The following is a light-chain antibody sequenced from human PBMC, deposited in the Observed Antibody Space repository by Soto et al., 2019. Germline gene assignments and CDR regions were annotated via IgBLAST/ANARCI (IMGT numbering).Light chain of an antibody. CDR3: QQYGSSPET. V-gene: IGKV3-20*01. J-gene: IGKJ1*01. CDR1: QSVASNY. Sequence: DILLTQTPGTLSLSPASTATLSCRASQSVASNYLAWYQQRPGQAPRLLIYAASRRATGIPDRFSGSGSGTDFTLTISRLEPEDFAVYYCQQYGSSPETFGQGTKVDI. CDR2: AAS.